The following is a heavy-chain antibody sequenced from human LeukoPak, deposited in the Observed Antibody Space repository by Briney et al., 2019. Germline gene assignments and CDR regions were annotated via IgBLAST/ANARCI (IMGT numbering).Heavy chain of an antibody. D-gene: IGHD3-3*01. CDR2: INPNSGGT. J-gene: IGHJ6*02. CDR1: GYTFTGYY. CDR3: ARGTIFGVVQYPDV. V-gene: IGHV1-2*02. Sequence: GASVKVSCKASGYTFTGYYMHWVRQAPGQGLEWMGWINPNSGGTNYAQKFQGRVTTTRDTSISTAYMELSRLRSDDTAVYYCARGTIFGVVQYPDVWGQGTTVTVSS.